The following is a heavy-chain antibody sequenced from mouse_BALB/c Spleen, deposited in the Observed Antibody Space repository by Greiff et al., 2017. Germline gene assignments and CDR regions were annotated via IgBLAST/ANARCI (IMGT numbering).Heavy chain of an antibody. V-gene: IGHV1-7*01. CDR2: INPSTGYT. CDR1: GYTFTSYW. CDR3: ARSRGDAMDY. Sequence: VKLMESGAELAKPGASVKMSCKASGYTFTSYWMHWVKQRPGQGLEWIGYINPSTGYTEYNQKFKDKATLTADKSSSTAYMQLSSLTSEDSAVYYCARSRGDAMDYWGQGTSVTVSS. J-gene: IGHJ4*01. D-gene: IGHD1-1*01.